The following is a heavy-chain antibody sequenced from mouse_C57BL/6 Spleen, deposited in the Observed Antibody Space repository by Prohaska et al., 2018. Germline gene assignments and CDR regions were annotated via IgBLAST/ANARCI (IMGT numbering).Heavy chain of an antibody. J-gene: IGHJ2*01. Sequence: QRPEQILEWIGNINPSNGGTNYNEKFKSKATLTVDKSSSTAYMQLSSLTSEGSAVYYCAREGGFPWGQGTTLTVSS. CDR2: INPSNGGT. CDR3: AREGGFP. V-gene: IGHV1-53*01.